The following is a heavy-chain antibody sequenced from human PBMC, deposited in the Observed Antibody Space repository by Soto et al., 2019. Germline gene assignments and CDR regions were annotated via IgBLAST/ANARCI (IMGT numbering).Heavy chain of an antibody. Sequence: ASVKVSCKASGYTFSSYGISWGRQAPGQGLEWMGWISAYNGNTNYAQKLQGRVTMTTDTSTSTAYMELRSLRCDDTAVYYFARAPPYVWGSYRVKYSSYGMNVWGQGTTVAV. CDR2: ISAYNGNT. V-gene: IGHV1-18*01. CDR1: GYTFSSYG. J-gene: IGHJ6*02. CDR3: ARAPPYVWGSYRVKYSSYGMNV. D-gene: IGHD3-16*02.